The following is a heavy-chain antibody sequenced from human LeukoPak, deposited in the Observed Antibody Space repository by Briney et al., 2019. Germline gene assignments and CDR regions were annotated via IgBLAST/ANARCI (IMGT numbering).Heavy chain of an antibody. CDR1: GFTFDDYG. Sequence: GGTLRLSCAVSGFTFDDYGMSWVRQAPGKGLELVSGINWYGGSTGYADSAMGRFTISRVNAKNSLYLQMRSLRADDTALDYCSRSRRDGYNLGTYFDYWGQGTLVTVSS. J-gene: IGHJ4*02. CDR3: SRSRRDGYNLGTYFDY. CDR2: INWYGGST. D-gene: IGHD5-24*01. V-gene: IGHV3-20*04.